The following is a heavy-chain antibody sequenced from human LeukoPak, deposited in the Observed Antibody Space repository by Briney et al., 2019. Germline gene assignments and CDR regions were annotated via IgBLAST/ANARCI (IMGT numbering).Heavy chain of an antibody. V-gene: IGHV3-74*01. J-gene: IGHJ5*02. CDR2: INSDGSFT. CDR3: ARVQVLGTHDWFDP. D-gene: IGHD4/OR15-4a*01. CDR1: EFIFSNYW. Sequence: GGSLRLSCAASEFIFSNYWMHWVRQAPGKGLVWVSRINSDGSFTSHADSVKGRFTISRDNAKNTLYPQMNSLRAEDTAIYYCARVQVLGTHDWFDPWGQGTLVTVSS.